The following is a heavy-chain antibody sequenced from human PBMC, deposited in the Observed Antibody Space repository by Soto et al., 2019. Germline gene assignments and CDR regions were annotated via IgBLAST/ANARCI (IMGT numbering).Heavy chain of an antibody. Sequence: ASVKVSCKASGYTFTSYAMHWVRQAPGQRLEWMGWINAGNGNTKYSQKFQGRVTITRDTSASTAYMELSSLRSEDTAVYYCARHRTPSYAFGGLDTWGQGTLVTVSS. J-gene: IGHJ5*02. CDR2: INAGNGNT. D-gene: IGHD3-10*01. CDR1: GYTFTSYA. V-gene: IGHV1-3*01. CDR3: ARHRTPSYAFGGLDT.